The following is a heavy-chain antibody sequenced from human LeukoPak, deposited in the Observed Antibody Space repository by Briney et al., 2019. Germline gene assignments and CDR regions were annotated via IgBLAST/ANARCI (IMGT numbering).Heavy chain of an antibody. Sequence: WASVKVSCKASGYTFTSYDFNWVRQATGQRPEWMGWMSPNSGDTGYAQKLQGRVTMTTDTSTSTAYMELRSLRSDDTAVYYCARDMAYYGSGSYYSFDYWGQRTLVTVSS. CDR2: MSPNSGDT. J-gene: IGHJ4*02. V-gene: IGHV1-8*01. D-gene: IGHD3-10*01. CDR1: GYTFTSYD. CDR3: ARDMAYYGSGSYYSFDY.